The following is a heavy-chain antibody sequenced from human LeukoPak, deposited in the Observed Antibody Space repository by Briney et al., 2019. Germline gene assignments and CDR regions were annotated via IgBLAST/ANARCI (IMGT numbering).Heavy chain of an antibody. V-gene: IGHV3-53*01. Sequence: PGGSLRLSCAASGFIVSSHYMSWIRQAPGKGLEWVAVIHSDGRIHYAASVKGRFTISRDNAKNSLSLQMDSLRAEDTAVYYCARAIDYSNFAMYFDYWGQGALVTVSS. J-gene: IGHJ4*02. CDR1: GFIVSSHY. D-gene: IGHD4-11*01. CDR2: IHSDGRI. CDR3: ARAIDYSNFAMYFDY.